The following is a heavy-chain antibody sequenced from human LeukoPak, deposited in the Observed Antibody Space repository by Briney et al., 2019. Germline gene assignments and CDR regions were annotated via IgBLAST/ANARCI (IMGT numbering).Heavy chain of an antibody. Sequence: ASVKVSCKASGYTFTSYDINWVRQATGQGLEWMGWMNPNSGNTGYAQKFQGRVTMTRNTSISTAYMELSSLRSGDTAVYYCAREDQLLRRWFDPWGQGTLATVSS. CDR1: GYTFTSYD. CDR3: AREDQLLRRWFDP. CDR2: MNPNSGNT. D-gene: IGHD2-2*01. J-gene: IGHJ5*02. V-gene: IGHV1-8*01.